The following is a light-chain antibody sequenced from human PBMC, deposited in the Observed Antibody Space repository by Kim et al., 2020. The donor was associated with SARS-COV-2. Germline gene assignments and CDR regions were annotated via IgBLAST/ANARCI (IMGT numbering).Light chain of an antibody. CDR2: SAS. CDR1: QYIGTN. Sequence: EILMTQSPAPLSVSPGERATLSCRASQYIGTNLAWYQQKPGQAPRLLIYSASTRATGIPARFSGSGSGTDFTLTISSLQSEDFAVYYCQQCNNWHRLFTFGPGTKVDIK. J-gene: IGKJ3*01. V-gene: IGKV3-15*01. CDR3: QQCNNWHRLFT.